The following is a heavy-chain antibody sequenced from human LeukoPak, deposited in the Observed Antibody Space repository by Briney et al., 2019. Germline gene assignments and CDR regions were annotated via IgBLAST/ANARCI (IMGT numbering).Heavy chain of an antibody. D-gene: IGHD3-10*01. CDR3: TTEPPPQWFGELKNY. J-gene: IGHJ4*02. V-gene: IGHV3-15*01. CDR2: IKSKTDGGTT. CDR1: GFTFSNAW. Sequence: GGSLRLSCAASGFTFSNAWMSWVRQAPGKGLEWVGRIKSKTDGGTTDYAAPVKGRFTISRDDSKNTLYLQMNSLKTEDTAVYYCTTEPPPQWFGELKNYWGQGTLVTVSS.